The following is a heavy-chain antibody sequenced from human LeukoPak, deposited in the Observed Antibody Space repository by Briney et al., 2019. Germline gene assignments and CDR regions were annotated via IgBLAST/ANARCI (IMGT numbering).Heavy chain of an antibody. D-gene: IGHD3-10*01. CDR3: AKGYSGNYYPFYFDY. J-gene: IGHJ4*02. CDR2: ISGSGGNT. V-gene: IGHV3-23*01. CDR1: GFTFGSYW. Sequence: PGGSLRLSCAASGFTFGSYWMTWVRQAPGKGLEWVSAISGSGGNTYYADSVRGRFTISRDSSKNTLYVQMNSLRAEDTAVYYCAKGYSGNYYPFYFDYWGQGTLVTVSS.